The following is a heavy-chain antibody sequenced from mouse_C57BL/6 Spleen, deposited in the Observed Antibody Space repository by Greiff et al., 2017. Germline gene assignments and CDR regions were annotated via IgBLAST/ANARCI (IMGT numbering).Heavy chain of an antibody. CDR3: TGDEGVQRGYSYAMDY. CDR2: IDPETGGT. V-gene: IGHV1-15*01. J-gene: IGHJ4*01. CDR1: GYTFTDYE. Sequence: QVQLQQPGAELVRPGASVTLSCKASGYTFTDYEMHWVKQTPVHGLEWIGAIDPETGGTAYNQKFKGKAILTADKSSSTAYMELRSLTSEDSAVXYCTGDEGVQRGYSYAMDYWGQGTSVTVSS.